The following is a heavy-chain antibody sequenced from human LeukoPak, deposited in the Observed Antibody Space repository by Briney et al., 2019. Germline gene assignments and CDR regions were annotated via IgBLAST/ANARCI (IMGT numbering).Heavy chain of an antibody. CDR3: ARVATRAFRYYFDY. Sequence: ASVEVSCKASGYTFTGYYMHWVRQAPGQGLEWMGWINPNSGGTNYAQKFQGRVTMTRDTSISTAYMELSRLRSDDTAVYYCARVATRAFRYYFDYWGQGTLVTVSS. D-gene: IGHD5-12*01. V-gene: IGHV1-2*02. CDR1: GYTFTGYY. CDR2: INPNSGGT. J-gene: IGHJ4*02.